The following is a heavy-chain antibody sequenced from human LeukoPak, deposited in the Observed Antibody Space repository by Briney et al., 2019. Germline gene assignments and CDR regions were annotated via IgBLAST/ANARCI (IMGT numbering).Heavy chain of an antibody. J-gene: IGHJ4*02. D-gene: IGHD3-9*01. CDR2: ISGSGGST. CDR3: AKVSSYDILTGYSDYFDY. Sequence: HPGGSLRLSCAASGFTFSSYAMSWVRQAPGKGLKWLSAISGSGGSTYYADSVKGRFTISRDNSKNTLYLQMNSLRAEDTAVYYCAKVSSYDILTGYSDYFDYWGQGTLVTVSS. CDR1: GFTFSSYA. V-gene: IGHV3-23*01.